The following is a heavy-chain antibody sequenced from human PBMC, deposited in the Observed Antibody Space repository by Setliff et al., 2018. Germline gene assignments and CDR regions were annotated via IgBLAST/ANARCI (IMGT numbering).Heavy chain of an antibody. V-gene: IGHV4-34*01. D-gene: IGHD1-7*01. CDR2: INHSGST. CDR1: GGSFSGYY. Sequence: KTSETLSLTCAVYGGSFSGYYWSWIRQPPGKGLEWIGEINHSGSTNYNPSLKSRVTISVDTSKNQFSLKLSSVTAADTAVYYCARGPNWNYEGAWDYWGQGTLVTVSS. J-gene: IGHJ4*02. CDR3: ARGPNWNYEGAWDY.